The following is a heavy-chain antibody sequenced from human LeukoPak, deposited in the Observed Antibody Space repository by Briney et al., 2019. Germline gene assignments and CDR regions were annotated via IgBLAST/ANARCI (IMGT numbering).Heavy chain of an antibody. J-gene: IGHJ3*02. D-gene: IGHD3-3*01. CDR1: GFTFSSYA. V-gene: IGHV3-64*01. CDR2: ISSNGGST. Sequence: GGSLRLSCAASGFTFSSYAMHWVRQAPGKGLEYVSAISSNGGSTYYANSVKGRFTISRDNSKNTLYLQMGSLRAEDMAVYYCASGLRPIFGVVQNDAFDIWGQGTMVTVSS. CDR3: ASGLRPIFGVVQNDAFDI.